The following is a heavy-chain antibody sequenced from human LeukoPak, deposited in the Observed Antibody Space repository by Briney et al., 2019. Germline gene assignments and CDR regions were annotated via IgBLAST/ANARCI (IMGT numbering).Heavy chain of an antibody. CDR2: ISGSGGST. CDR3: AKESSTYAPQGYFDN. CDR1: GFTFSSYA. J-gene: IGHJ4*02. D-gene: IGHD5/OR15-5a*01. V-gene: IGHV3-23*01. Sequence: PGGSLRLSCAASGFTFSSYAMSWVRQAPGKGLEWVSGISGSGGSTYYADSVKGRFTISRDNRKNTLYLHMNSLRAGDTAVYYCAKESSTYAPQGYFDNWGQGTLVTVSS.